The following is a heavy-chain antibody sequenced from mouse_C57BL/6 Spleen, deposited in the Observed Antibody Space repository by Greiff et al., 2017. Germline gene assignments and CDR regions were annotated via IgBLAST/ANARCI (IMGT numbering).Heavy chain of an antibody. CDR1: GYSITSGYD. V-gene: IGHV3-1*01. CDR2: ISYSGST. D-gene: IGHD2-4*01. J-gene: IGHJ3*01. CDR3: ARADYDVSFAY. Sequence: EVQLQQSGPGMVKPSQSLSLTCTVTGYSITSGYDWHWIRHFPGNKLEWMGYISYSGSTNYNPSLKSRISITHDTSKNHFFLKLNSVTTEDTATYYCARADYDVSFAYWGQGTLVTVSA.